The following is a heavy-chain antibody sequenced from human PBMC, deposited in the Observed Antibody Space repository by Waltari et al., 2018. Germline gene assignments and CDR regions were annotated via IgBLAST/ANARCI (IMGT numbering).Heavy chain of an antibody. Sequence: VQLIQSGAEVKKPGASVRLSCKVSGYSLTELSIHWVRQPPGKGLEWMGGFVPERSDTTYAQRFQGRVTMTEDTSTDTAYMELRSLTSDDTAVFYCATDWGYCSDDSCYVGERGDYWGQGTLVTVSS. V-gene: IGHV1-24*01. CDR3: ATDWGYCSDDSCYVGERGDY. D-gene: IGHD2-15*01. CDR2: FVPERSDT. J-gene: IGHJ4*02. CDR1: GYSLTELS.